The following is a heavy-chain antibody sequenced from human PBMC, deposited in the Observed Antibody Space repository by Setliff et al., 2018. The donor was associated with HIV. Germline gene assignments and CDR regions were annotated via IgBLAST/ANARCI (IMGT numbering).Heavy chain of an antibody. CDR2: TRRKSNGGTT. V-gene: IGHV3-49*03. CDR1: GFRFGDYA. CDR3: TIAAAG. Sequence: GGSLRLSCSVSGFRFGDYAMTWFRQAPGKGLEWVGFTRRKSNGGTTEYAASVKGRFNISRDDSKNIAYLQMNSLKTEDTAVYYCTIAAAGWGQGALVTVSS. D-gene: IGHD6-13*01. J-gene: IGHJ4*02.